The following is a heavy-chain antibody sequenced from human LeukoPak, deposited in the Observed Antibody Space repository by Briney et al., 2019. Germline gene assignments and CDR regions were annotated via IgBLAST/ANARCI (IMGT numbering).Heavy chain of an antibody. V-gene: IGHV6-1*01. CDR1: GDSVSSNSAA. D-gene: IGHD6-19*01. Sequence: SQTLSLTCAISGDSVSSNSAAWNWIRQSPSRGLEWLGRTYYRTKWYNDYAISVKSRITINPDTSKNQFSLQLSSVTPEDTAVYYCASGAVAGLAYWGQGTLVSVSS. J-gene: IGHJ4*02. CDR2: TYYRTKWYN. CDR3: ASGAVAGLAY.